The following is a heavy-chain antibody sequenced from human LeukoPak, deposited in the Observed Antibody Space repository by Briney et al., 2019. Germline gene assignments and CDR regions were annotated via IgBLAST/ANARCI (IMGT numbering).Heavy chain of an antibody. CDR2: IYYSGST. CDR1: GGSISSYY. D-gene: IGHD2-2*02. CDR3: ARDRGYCSSTSCYTRFDY. V-gene: IGHV4-59*01. J-gene: IGHJ4*02. Sequence: SETLSLTCTVSGGSISSYYWSWIRQPPGKGLEWIGYIYYSGSTNYNPSLKSRVTISVDTSKNQFSLKLSSVTAADTAVYYCARDRGYCSSTSCYTRFDYWGQGTLVAASS.